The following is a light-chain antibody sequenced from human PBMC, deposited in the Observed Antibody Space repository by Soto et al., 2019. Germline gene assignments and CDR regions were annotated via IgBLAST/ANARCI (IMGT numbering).Light chain of an antibody. J-gene: IGKJ5*01. Sequence: EIVMTQSPATLSVSPGEGATLSCRASQGVSSNLAWYQQKPGQSPRLLIYRASTRATGVPARFSGSGSGTEFTLTISRLEPEDFAVYYCQQYDASPPRIIFGQGTRLEIK. V-gene: IGKV3-15*01. CDR1: QGVSSN. CDR2: RAS. CDR3: QQYDASPPRII.